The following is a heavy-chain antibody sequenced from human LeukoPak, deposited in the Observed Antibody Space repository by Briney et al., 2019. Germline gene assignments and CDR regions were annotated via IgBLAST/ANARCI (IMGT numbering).Heavy chain of an antibody. CDR2: ISGNGGST. CDR3: VKGGQRYDFWRFDF. J-gene: IGHJ5*01. V-gene: IGHV3-23*01. D-gene: IGHD3-3*01. CDR1: GFSFSIYA. Sequence: GGSLGLSCEASGFSFSIYAMSWVRQAPGKGLEWVSSISGNGGSTYYANSVKGRFTIARDNSKNTLYMEMNSLTEENTALYYCVKGGQRYDFWRFDFWGRGTLVTVSS.